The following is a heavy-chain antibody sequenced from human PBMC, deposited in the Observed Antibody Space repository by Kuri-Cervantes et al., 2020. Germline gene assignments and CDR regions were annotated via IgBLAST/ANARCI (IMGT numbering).Heavy chain of an antibody. D-gene: IGHD2-15*01. Sequence: GSLRLSCSVSGDSIINNYWTWVRQPPGKGLECIGYISYTGSTTYNPSLKSRVTMSIDTSKNQFSLKLSSVTAADTAVYYCAREFHRRYCSGGSCYQKYNWFDPWGQGTLVTVSS. J-gene: IGHJ5*02. CDR3: AREFHRRYCSGGSCYQKYNWFDP. CDR2: ISYTGST. V-gene: IGHV4-59*12. CDR1: GDSIINNY.